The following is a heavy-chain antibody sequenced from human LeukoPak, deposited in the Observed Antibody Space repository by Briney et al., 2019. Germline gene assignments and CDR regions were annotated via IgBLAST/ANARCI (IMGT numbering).Heavy chain of an antibody. V-gene: IGHV1-2*02. CDR1: GYTFTGYY. J-gene: IGHJ3*02. Sequence: GASVKVSCKASGYTFTGYYMHWVRQAPGQGLEWMGWINPNSGGTNYAQKFQGRVTMTRDTSISTAYMELSRLRSDDTAVYYCARDPIDWNYGDAFDIWGQGTMVTVSS. CDR3: ARDPIDWNYGDAFDI. CDR2: INPNSGGT. D-gene: IGHD1-7*01.